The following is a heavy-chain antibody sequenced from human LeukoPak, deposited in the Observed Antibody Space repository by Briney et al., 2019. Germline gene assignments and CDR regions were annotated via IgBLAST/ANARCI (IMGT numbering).Heavy chain of an antibody. CDR3: AKGGHIVPYYYYYMDV. Sequence: GGSLRLSCAASGFTVNSKYMSCVRQAPGTGLGRVSVVYSGGQTYYADSVTGRFTISRDISKNTLYLQMNSLRADDTAVFYCAKGGHIVPYYYYYMDVWGKGTTVTVSS. D-gene: IGHD3-16*02. J-gene: IGHJ6*03. CDR2: VYSGGQT. V-gene: IGHV3-53*01. CDR1: GFTVNSKY.